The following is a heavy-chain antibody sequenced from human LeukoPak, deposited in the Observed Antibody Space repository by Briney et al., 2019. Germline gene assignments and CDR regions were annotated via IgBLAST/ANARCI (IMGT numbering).Heavy chain of an antibody. J-gene: IGHJ6*02. Sequence: ASVKVSCTASGGTFISYAISWVRQAPGQGLEWMGGIIPIFGTANYAQKFQGRVTITADESTSTAYMELSSLRSEDTAVYYCTIFGVVEQTAYYYYYGMDVWGQGTTVTVSS. CDR3: TIFGVVEQTAYYYYYGMDV. V-gene: IGHV1-69*01. CDR1: GGTFISYA. D-gene: IGHD3-3*01. CDR2: IIPIFGTA.